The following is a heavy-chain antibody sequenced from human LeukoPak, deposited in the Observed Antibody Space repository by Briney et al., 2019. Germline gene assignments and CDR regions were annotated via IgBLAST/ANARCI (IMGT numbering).Heavy chain of an antibody. CDR3: ARDGYTSGWFV. CDR2: ISGASDYT. J-gene: IGHJ3*01. D-gene: IGHD6-19*01. Sequence: GGSLRLSCAASGFTFSSYWMNWARQAPGKGLEWVSYISGASDYTNYADSVKGRFTISRDNAKNSLYLQMNSLRAEDTAVYFCARDGYTSGWFVWGQGTMVTVSS. V-gene: IGHV3-21*05. CDR1: GFTFSSYW.